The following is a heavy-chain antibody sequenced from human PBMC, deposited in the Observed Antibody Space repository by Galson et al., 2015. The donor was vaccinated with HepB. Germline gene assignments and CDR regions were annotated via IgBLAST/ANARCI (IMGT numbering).Heavy chain of an antibody. CDR1: GFAFSNSI. Sequence: SLRLSCAASGFAFSNSILHWIRQAPGKGLEWVAAISCIDNSKYFADSVKGRFTIFSDKSENTVHLQMNSLRVDDTAVFYCAREGYTSGYCGAFDIWGQGTTVTVSS. D-gene: IGHD3-22*01. CDR3: AREGYTSGYCGAFDI. CDR2: ISCIDNSK. V-gene: IGHV3-30*04. J-gene: IGHJ3*02.